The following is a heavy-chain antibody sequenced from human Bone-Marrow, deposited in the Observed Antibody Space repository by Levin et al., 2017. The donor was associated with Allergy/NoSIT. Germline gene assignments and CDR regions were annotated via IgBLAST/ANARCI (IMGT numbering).Heavy chain of an antibody. CDR1: GFTFTSSA. J-gene: IGHJ4*02. D-gene: IGHD2-8*02. CDR2: IVVGSGNT. V-gene: IGHV1-58*01. Sequence: GGSLRLSCKASGFTFTSSAVQWVRQARGQRLEWIGWIVVGSGNTNYAQKFQERVTITRDMSTSTAYMELSSLRSEDTAVYYCGLLSWWCCDTNADYWGQGTLVTVSS. CDR3: GLLSWWCCDTNADY.